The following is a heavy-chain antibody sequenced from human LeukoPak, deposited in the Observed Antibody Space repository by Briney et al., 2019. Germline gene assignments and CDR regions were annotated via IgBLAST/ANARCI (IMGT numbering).Heavy chain of an antibody. V-gene: IGHV4-39*07. CDR2: IYYHGST. D-gene: IGHD2-2*01. CDR3: AKGYCRGNSCYDDRGAFDY. CDR1: GGSIRSNNYY. Sequence: SETLSLTCTVSGGSIRSNNYYWGWIRQPPGKGLEWIGSIYYHGSTYYNPSLKSRVTISVDTSKNQFSLKLSSVTAADTAVYYCAKGYCRGNSCYDDRGAFDYWGQGTLVTVSS. J-gene: IGHJ4*02.